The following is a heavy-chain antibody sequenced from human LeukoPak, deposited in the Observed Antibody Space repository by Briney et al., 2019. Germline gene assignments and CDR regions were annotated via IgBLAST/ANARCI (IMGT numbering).Heavy chain of an antibody. CDR3: ARLLASISMVRGVIEIYYYYGMDV. CDR2: IYYSGST. D-gene: IGHD3-10*01. V-gene: IGHV4-39*01. Sequence: PSETLSHTCTVSGGSISSSSYYWGWIRQPPGKGLEWIGSIYYSGSTYYNPSLKSRVTISVDTSKNQFSLKLSSVTAADTAVYYCARLLASISMVRGVIEIYYYYGMDVWGQGTTVTVSS. CDR1: GGSISSSSYY. J-gene: IGHJ6*02.